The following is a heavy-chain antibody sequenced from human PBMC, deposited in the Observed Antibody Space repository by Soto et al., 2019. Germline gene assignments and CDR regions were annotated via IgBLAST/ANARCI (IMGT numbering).Heavy chain of an antibody. J-gene: IGHJ6*02. V-gene: IGHV3-21*01. CDR3: ARDTDMNGMDV. CDR2: INSSSGYI. D-gene: IGHD2-15*01. CDR1: AFTLRSYS. Sequence: GGSLRLSCAASAFTLRSYSMTWVRQAPGKGLEWVSSINSSSGYIYYADSVKGRFTISRDNARNSLYLQMNSLRAEETAVYYCARDTDMNGMDVWGQGTTVTVSS.